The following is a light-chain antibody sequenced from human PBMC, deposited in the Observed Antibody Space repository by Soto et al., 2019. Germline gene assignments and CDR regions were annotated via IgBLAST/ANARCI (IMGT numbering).Light chain of an antibody. J-gene: IGLJ1*01. V-gene: IGLV1-40*01. Sequence: QSVLTQPPSVSGAPGQRVTISCTGSSSYIGAGYDVHWYQQLPGAAPKLLFYGNTNRPSGVPDRFSGSKSGTSASLAITGPQDEDEADYYCQSYDSSLSGYVFGTGTKVTVL. CDR3: QSYDSSLSGYV. CDR2: GNT. CDR1: SSYIGAGYD.